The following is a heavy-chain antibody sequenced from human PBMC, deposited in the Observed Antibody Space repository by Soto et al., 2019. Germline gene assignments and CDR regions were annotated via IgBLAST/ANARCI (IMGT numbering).Heavy chain of an antibody. D-gene: IGHD6-19*01. V-gene: IGHV1-8*01. CDR2: MNPNSGNT. Sequence: ASVKVWCKASGYTFTSYDINWVRQATGQGLEWMGWMNPNSGNTGYAQKFQGRVTMTRNTSISTAYMELSSLGSEDTALYYCARDGVAAGNTNFDYWGQGTLVTVSS. CDR3: ARDGVAAGNTNFDY. J-gene: IGHJ4*03. CDR1: GYTFTSYD.